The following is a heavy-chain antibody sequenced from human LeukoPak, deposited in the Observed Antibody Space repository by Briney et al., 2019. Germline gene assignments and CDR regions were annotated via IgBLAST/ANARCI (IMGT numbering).Heavy chain of an antibody. CDR2: ISSSSSTI. CDR1: GFTFSSYS. Sequence: GGSLRLSCAASGFTFSSYSMNWVRQAPGKGLEWVSYISSSSSTIYYADSVKGRFTISRDNAKNSLYLQMNSLRAEDTAVYYCARDQEGYYDSSGYYPGYFQHWGQGTLVTVSS. J-gene: IGHJ1*01. D-gene: IGHD3-22*01. V-gene: IGHV3-48*01. CDR3: ARDQEGYYDSSGYYPGYFQH.